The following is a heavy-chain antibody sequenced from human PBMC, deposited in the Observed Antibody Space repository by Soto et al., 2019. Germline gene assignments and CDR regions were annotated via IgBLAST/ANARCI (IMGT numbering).Heavy chain of an antibody. V-gene: IGHV3-23*01. CDR2: VSSSGSST. CDR3: SRRDCGSGRDCEFGAPAFAY. Sequence: PGGSLRLSCAASGFTFSNYDMSWVRQAPWKGLEWVSSVSSSGSSTYYADSVKGRFTISRDNSKNTLYLQMSSLGAADTAVYHCSRRDCGSGRDCEFGAPAFAYWGQGSLVTVSS. D-gene: IGHD2-21*01. CDR1: GFTFSNYD. J-gene: IGHJ4*02.